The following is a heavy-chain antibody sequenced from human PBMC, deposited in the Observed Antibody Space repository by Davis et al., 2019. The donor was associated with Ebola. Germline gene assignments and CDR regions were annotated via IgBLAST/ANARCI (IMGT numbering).Heavy chain of an antibody. Sequence: AASVKVSCKASGYSFTNYAMNWVRQAPGLGLEWMGWTNSETGNPTYAQGFTGRFVFSLDTSVSTAYLQISSLKTEDAALYYCARSTMTQDAFDIWGQGTMVTVSS. CDR2: TNSETGNP. CDR3: ARSTMTQDAFDI. J-gene: IGHJ3*02. V-gene: IGHV7-4-1*02. D-gene: IGHD3-22*01. CDR1: GYSFTNYA.